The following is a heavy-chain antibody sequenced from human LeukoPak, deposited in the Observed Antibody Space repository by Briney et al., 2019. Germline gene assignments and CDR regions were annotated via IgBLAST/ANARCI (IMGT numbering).Heavy chain of an antibody. J-gene: IGHJ4*02. CDR1: GFTFSSYA. Sequence: GGSLRLSCAASGFTFSSYAMHWVRQGPGRGLEYVSAISSNGGSTYYANSVKGRFTISRDNSNNTLYLQMGSLRAENMALYEXXXXQAXTXXXXSGWSNXGQGTLVTVSS. CDR3: XXXQAXTXXXXSGWSN. D-gene: IGHD6-19*01. V-gene: IGHV3-64*01. CDR2: ISSNGGST.